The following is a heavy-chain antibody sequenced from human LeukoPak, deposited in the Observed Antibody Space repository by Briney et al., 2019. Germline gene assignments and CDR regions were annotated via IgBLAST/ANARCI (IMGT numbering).Heavy chain of an antibody. CDR2: IGGSGGST. V-gene: IGHV3-23*01. CDR3: ARAPGQQLAHMDV. J-gene: IGHJ6*03. CDR1: GFTFSSYG. D-gene: IGHD6-13*01. Sequence: GGSLRLSCAASGFTFSSYGMSWVRQAPGKGLEWVSAIGGSGGSTYYADSVKGRFTISRDNSKNTLYLQMNSLRAEDTAVYYCARAPGQQLAHMDVWGRGTTVTVS.